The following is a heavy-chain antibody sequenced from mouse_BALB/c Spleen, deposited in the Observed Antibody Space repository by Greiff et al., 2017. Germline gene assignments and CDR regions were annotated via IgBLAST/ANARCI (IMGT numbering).Heavy chain of an antibody. D-gene: IGHD2-10*02. V-gene: IGHV5-12-1*01. CDR3: ARRWYGNFFFDY. CDR2: ISSGGGST. Sequence: EVKLVESGGGLVKPGGSLKLSCAASGFAFSSYDMSWVRQTPEKRLEWVAYISSGGGSTYYPDTVKGRFTISRDNAKNTLYLQMSSLKSEDTAMYYCARRWYGNFFFDYWGQGTTLTVSS. J-gene: IGHJ2*01. CDR1: GFAFSSYD.